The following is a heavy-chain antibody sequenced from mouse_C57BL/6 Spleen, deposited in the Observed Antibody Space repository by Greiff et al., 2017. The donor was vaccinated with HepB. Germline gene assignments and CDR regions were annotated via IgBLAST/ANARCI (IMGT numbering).Heavy chain of an antibody. CDR3: TRSDSNYPFAY. Sequence: QVHVKQSGAELVRPGASVTLSCKASGYTFTDYEMHWVKQTPVHGLEWIGAIDPETGGTAYNQKFKGKAILTADKSSSTAYMELRSLTSEDSAVYYCTRSDSNYPFAYWGQGTLVTVSA. V-gene: IGHV1-15*01. D-gene: IGHD2-5*01. CDR1: GYTFTDYE. J-gene: IGHJ3*01. CDR2: IDPETGGT.